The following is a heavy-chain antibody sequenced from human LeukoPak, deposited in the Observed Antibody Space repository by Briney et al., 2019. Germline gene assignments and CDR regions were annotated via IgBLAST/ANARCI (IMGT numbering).Heavy chain of an antibody. Sequence: QPGASLRLSCAASGFSFSSYNMNWVRQAPGKGPEWVSYISSSRNTIYYADSVKGRFTISRDNAKNSLYLLLNSLRDEDTAVYYCARGSVMVYWGRGSLVTVSS. CDR3: ARGSVMVY. CDR1: GFSFSSYN. D-gene: IGHD3-10*01. J-gene: IGHJ4*02. CDR2: ISSSRNTI. V-gene: IGHV3-48*02.